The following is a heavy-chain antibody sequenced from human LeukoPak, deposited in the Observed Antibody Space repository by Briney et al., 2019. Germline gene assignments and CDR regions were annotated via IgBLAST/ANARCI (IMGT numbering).Heavy chain of an antibody. CDR1: GFSFSYHG. V-gene: IGHV3-23*01. Sequence: GGSLRLSCAASGFSFSYHGMNWVRQAPGKGLEWLSGVSPPGGGTYYADSVKGRFTISRDDSRNTLSLQMNSLRDEDTAVYYCAKFEFGFWGQGTLVTVSS. CDR2: VSPPGGGT. CDR3: AKFEFGF. D-gene: IGHD3-16*01. J-gene: IGHJ4*02.